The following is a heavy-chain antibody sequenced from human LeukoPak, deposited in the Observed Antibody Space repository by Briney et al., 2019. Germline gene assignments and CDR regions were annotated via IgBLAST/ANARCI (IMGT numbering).Heavy chain of an antibody. CDR1: GFTLIDY. D-gene: IGHD2-2*01. J-gene: IGHJ6*03. Sequence: GASVKVSCKASGFTLIDYIHGVRQDPRQGLQWMGWINPNSGDTEYAQKFQGRVTMTRDTSIRTVYMELSSLRSDDTAVYYCATADSVPAGDYHYWYMDVWGKGTTVTVSS. CDR3: ATADSVPAGDYHYWYMDV. V-gene: IGHV1-2*02. CDR2: INPNSGDT.